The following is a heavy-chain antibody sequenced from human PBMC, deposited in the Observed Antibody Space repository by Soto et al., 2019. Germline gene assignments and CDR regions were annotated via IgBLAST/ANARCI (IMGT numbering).Heavy chain of an antibody. CDR3: ARYIPGVRYDGRDV. J-gene: IGHJ6*02. CDR2: IGESGTPT. V-gene: IGHV3-23*01. Sequence: EVQLLESGGGLVQPGGSLRLSCADSGFTFSSYAMKWVRQAPGKGLEWVSLIGESGTPTYYADSVKGRFTISRDNSGNTLFLEMYSLRAEDTAVYYCARYIPGVRYDGRDVWGQGPTVTVSS. CDR1: GFTFSSYA. D-gene: IGHD2-2*01.